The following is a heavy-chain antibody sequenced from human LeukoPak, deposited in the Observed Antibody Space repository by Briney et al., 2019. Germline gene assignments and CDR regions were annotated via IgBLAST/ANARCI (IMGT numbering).Heavy chain of an antibody. CDR2: ISHDGSAT. CDR1: GFTFSNYG. D-gene: IGHD3-22*01. V-gene: IGHV3-30*18. Sequence: GGSLRLSCAASGFTFSNYGMHWVRQAPGKGLEWVAVISHDGSATNYADSVKGRLTTSRDNSKNTLYLEMSSLRVEDTALYYGAKERAKIVAWDYWGQGTLVTVSS. J-gene: IGHJ4*02. CDR3: AKERAKIVAWDY.